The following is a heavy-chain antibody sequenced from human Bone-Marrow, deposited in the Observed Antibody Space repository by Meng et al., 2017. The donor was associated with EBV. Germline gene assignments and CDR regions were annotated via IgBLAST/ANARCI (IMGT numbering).Heavy chain of an antibody. J-gene: IGHJ4*02. V-gene: IGHV4-4*02. D-gene: IGHD1-26*01. Sequence: QVQLQEPGHSLVSASGTLSLTCVFSGGSISSSNWWSWVRQPPGKGLEWIGEIYHSGRTNYNPSLKSRVTISVDKSKNQLSLKLSSVTAADTAVYYCARDLRETSGTFPFDYWGQGTLVTVSS. CDR1: GGSISSSNW. CDR3: ARDLRETSGTFPFDY. CDR2: IYHSGRT.